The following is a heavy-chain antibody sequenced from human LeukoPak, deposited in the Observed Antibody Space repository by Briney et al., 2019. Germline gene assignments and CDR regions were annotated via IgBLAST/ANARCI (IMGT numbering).Heavy chain of an antibody. CDR2: INPNSGGT. CDR1: GYTFTGYY. J-gene: IGHJ4*02. CDR3: ARGRYDRGTRLDY. V-gene: IGHV1-2*02. D-gene: IGHD3-16*01. Sequence: ASVTVSCTASGYTFTGYYMHWVRQAPGQGLEWMGWINPNSGGTNYAQKFQGRVTMTRDTSISTAYMELSRLRSDDTAVYYCARGRYDRGTRLDYWGQGTLVTVSS.